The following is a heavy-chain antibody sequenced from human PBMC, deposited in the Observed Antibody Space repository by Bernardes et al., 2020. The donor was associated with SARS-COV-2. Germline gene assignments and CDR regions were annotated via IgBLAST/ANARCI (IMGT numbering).Heavy chain of an antibody. V-gene: IGHV1-2*06. D-gene: IGHD3-10*01. CDR1: GYTFTAYY. CDR2: ISPNSGAT. Sequence: ASVKVSCKTSGYTFTAYYIHWVRQAPGQGLEWLGRISPNSGATMYAQTFQGRVAMTRDASNKTAYMELIALSYDDSAVYYCTRDSPAVRGDYWGQGTLVTVS. J-gene: IGHJ4*02. CDR3: TRDSPAVRGDY.